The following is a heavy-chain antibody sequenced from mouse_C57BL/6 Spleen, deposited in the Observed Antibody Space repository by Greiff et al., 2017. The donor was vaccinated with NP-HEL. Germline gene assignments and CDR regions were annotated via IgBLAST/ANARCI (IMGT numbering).Heavy chain of an antibody. CDR1: GYTFTSYW. Sequence: QVQLKQPGAELVRPGSSVKLSCKASGYTFTSYWMHWVKQRPIQGLEWIGNIDPSDSETHYNQKFKDKATLTVDKSSSTAYMQLSSLTSEDSAVYYCARDGYVLAWFAYWGQGTLVTVSA. CDR3: ARDGYVLAWFAY. V-gene: IGHV1-52*01. CDR2: IDPSDSET. D-gene: IGHD2-2*01. J-gene: IGHJ3*01.